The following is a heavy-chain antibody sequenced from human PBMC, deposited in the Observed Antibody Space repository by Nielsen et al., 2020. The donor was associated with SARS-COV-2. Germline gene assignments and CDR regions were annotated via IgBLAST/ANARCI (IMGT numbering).Heavy chain of an antibody. Sequence: GESLKISCAASGFNFNNYGLDWVRQAPGKGLEWVASISYEGSKKYYADSLTGRFTVSRDTSKNTVYLQMNSLRAEDTAVYYCARDLYYDSSGFDYWGQGTLVTVSS. J-gene: IGHJ4*02. V-gene: IGHV3-30*03. CDR3: ARDLYYDSSGFDY. CDR1: GFNFNNYG. CDR2: ISYEGSKK. D-gene: IGHD3-22*01.